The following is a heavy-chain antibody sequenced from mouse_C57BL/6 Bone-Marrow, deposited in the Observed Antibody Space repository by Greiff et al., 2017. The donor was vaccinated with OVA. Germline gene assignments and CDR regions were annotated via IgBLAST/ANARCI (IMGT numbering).Heavy chain of an antibody. CDR2: LSGGGGNT. CDR3: ARDYYGSRSPSYYAMDY. V-gene: IGHV5-9*01. Sequence: EVKLVESGGGLVKPGGSLKLSCAASGFTFSSYTMSWVRQTPEKRLEWVATLSGGGGNTYYPDSVKGRFTISRDNAKNTLYLQMSSLRSEDTALYYCARDYYGSRSPSYYAMDYWGQGTSVTVSS. J-gene: IGHJ4*01. CDR1: GFTFSSYT. D-gene: IGHD1-1*01.